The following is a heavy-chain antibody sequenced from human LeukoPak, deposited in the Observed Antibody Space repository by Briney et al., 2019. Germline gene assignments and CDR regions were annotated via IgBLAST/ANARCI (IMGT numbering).Heavy chain of an antibody. V-gene: IGHV5-51*01. Sequence: GESLKISCKGSGYSFTSYWIGWVRQMPGKGLEWMGIIYPGDSGTRYSPSFQGQVTISADKSISTAYLQWSSLKASDTAMYYCARHATEEDIVVVPAAAFDPWGQGTLVTVSS. D-gene: IGHD2-2*01. CDR1: GYSFTSYW. CDR3: ARHATEEDIVVVPAAAFDP. J-gene: IGHJ5*02. CDR2: IYPGDSGT.